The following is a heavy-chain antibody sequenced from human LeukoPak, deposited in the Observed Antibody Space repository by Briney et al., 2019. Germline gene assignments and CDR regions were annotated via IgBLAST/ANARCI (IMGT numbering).Heavy chain of an antibody. Sequence: SETLSLTCTVSGGSISSYYWSWIRQPPGKGLEWIGYIYYSGSTNYNPSLKSRVTISVDTSKNQFSLKLSSVTTADTAVYYCARGSIVATIVYYGMDVWGQGTTVTVSS. CDR1: GGSISSYY. CDR3: ARGSIVATIVYYGMDV. CDR2: IYYSGST. J-gene: IGHJ6*02. V-gene: IGHV4-59*01. D-gene: IGHD5-12*01.